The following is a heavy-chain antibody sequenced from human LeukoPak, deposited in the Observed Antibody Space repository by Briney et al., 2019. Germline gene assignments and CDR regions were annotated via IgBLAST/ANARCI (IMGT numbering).Heavy chain of an antibody. CDR3: ARGVWDSRDPLSYYFDH. CDR2: IFNLGIT. J-gene: IGHJ4*02. V-gene: IGHV4-4*07. CDR1: GGSISTYY. D-gene: IGHD3-16*01. Sequence: PSETLSLTCTVSGGSISTYYWTWIRQPAGKGLEWIGRIFNLGITKYNPSLKSRVTMSVDTSMNQFSLKLTSVTAADTAVYYCARGVWDSRDPLSYYFDHWGQGTLVAVSS.